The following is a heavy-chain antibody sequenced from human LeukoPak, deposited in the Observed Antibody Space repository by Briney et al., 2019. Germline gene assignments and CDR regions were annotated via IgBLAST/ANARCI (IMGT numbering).Heavy chain of an antibody. V-gene: IGHV3-23*01. CDR3: AKYSPYYYDSSGSSFDY. D-gene: IGHD3-22*01. J-gene: IGHJ4*02. Sequence: PGGSLRLSCAASGFTFSSYAMSWVRQAPGKGLEWVSAISGSGGSTYYADSVKGRFTISRGNSKNTLYLQMNSLRAEDTAVYYCAKYSPYYYDSSGSSFDYWGQGTLVTVSS. CDR1: GFTFSSYA. CDR2: ISGSGGST.